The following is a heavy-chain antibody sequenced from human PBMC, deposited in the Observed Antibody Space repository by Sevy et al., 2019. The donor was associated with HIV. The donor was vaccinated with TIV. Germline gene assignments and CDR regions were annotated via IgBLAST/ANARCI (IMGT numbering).Heavy chain of an antibody. J-gene: IGHJ6*02. CDR3: TRRMGWYRDYYYYGMDV. V-gene: IGHV3-21*01. CDR1: GFTLSSYS. CDR2: ISSTNNYI. Sequence: GGSLRLSCAASGFTLSSYSMNWVRQAPGKGLEWVSSISSTNNYIYYADSVKGRFTISRDNAKKSVYLQMNNLRAEDTALYYCTRRMGWYRDYYYYGMDVWGQGTTVTVSS. D-gene: IGHD1-26*01.